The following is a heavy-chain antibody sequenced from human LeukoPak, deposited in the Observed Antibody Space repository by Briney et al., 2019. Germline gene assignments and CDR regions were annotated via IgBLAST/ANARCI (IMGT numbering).Heavy chain of an antibody. J-gene: IGHJ4*02. CDR1: GGTFSSYA. V-gene: IGHV1-46*01. Sequence: GASVKVSCKASGGTFSSYAISWVRQAPGQGLEWMGMIYPRDGSTSYAQNFQGRVTVTRDTSTTTVHMELRGLRSEDTAVYYCARDQEGFDYWGQGTVVTVPS. CDR3: ARDQEGFDY. CDR2: IYPRDGST.